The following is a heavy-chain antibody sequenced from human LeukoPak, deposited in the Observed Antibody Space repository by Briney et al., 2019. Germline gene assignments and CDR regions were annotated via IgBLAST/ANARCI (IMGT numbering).Heavy chain of an antibody. CDR3: ARALSSTGGSYYFDS. CDR1: GFALSHHG. V-gene: IGHV3-30*02. CDR2: VRYDGSDK. J-gene: IGHJ4*02. D-gene: IGHD1-14*01. Sequence: GGSLRLSCIVSGFALSHHGMHWVRQPPGKGLEWVAFVRYDGSDKYYADSVKGRFTVSRDNSNNALDLQMNTLTVEDTAVYYCARALSSTGGSYYFDSWGQGTLVTVSS.